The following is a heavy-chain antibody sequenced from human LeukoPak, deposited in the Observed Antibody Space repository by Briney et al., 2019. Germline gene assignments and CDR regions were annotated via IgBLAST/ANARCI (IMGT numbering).Heavy chain of an antibody. CDR2: IYPGDSDT. D-gene: IGHD3-22*01. CDR1: GYSFTSYW. CDR3: ARLRGYYYDSSGSLDY. Sequence: LGESLKISSKGSGYSFTSYWIGWVRQMPGKGLEWMGIIYPGDSDTRYSPSFQGQVTISADKSISTAYLQWSSLKASDTAMYYCARLRGYYYDSSGSLDYWGQGTLVTVSS. J-gene: IGHJ4*02. V-gene: IGHV5-51*01.